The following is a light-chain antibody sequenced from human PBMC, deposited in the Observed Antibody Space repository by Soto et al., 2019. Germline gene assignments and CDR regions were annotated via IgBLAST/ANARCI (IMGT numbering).Light chain of an antibody. CDR3: SLYTSENTYV. CDR1: SSDLFCFNR. J-gene: IGLJ1*01. CDR2: EAP. V-gene: IGLV2-18*01. Sequence: QAVLTQPASLAGAPGQSLTISCSGNSSDLFCFNRVSWFPQPPSTAPQLIIYEAPNPPPGVPDRFSGSKSGNTASLTISGLQDADEADYYCSLYTSENTYVFGTGTKVTV.